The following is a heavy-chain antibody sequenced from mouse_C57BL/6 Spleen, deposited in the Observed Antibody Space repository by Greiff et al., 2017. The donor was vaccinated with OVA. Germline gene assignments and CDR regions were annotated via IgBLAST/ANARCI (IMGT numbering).Heavy chain of an antibody. V-gene: IGHV1-52*01. Sequence: QVQLKQPGAELVRPGSSVKLSCKASGYTFTSYWMHWVKQRPIQGLEWIGNIDPSDSETHYNQKFKDKATLTVDKSSSTAYMQLSSLTSEDSAVYYCARGSYDYDVDYWGQGTTRTVSS. D-gene: IGHD2-4*01. J-gene: IGHJ2*01. CDR3: ARGSYDYDVDY. CDR2: IDPSDSET. CDR1: GYTFTSYW.